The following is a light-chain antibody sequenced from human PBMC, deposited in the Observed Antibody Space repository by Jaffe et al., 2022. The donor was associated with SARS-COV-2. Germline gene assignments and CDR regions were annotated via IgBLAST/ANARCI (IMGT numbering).Light chain of an antibody. V-gene: IGLV1-47*01. J-gene: IGLJ3*02. CDR1: SSNIGGNY. CDR2: KTD. Sequence: QSVLTQPPSASGTPGQRVTISCSGSSSNIGGNYAFWYQQLPGTAPKLLIYKTDQRPSGVPDRFSGSKSGTSASLAISGLRSEDEAVYHCTTWDVNLSAWVFGGGTKLTVL. CDR3: TTWDVNLSAWV.